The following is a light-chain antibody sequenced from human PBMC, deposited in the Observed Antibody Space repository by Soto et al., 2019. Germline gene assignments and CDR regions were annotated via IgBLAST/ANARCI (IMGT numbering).Light chain of an antibody. J-gene: IGKJ3*01. V-gene: IGKV3-20*01. CDR2: GAS. CDR1: QSVSSSF. CDR3: QQYGSSPRT. Sequence: EIVLTQSPGTLSLSPGERATLSCRASQSVSSSFLAWYQQKPGQAPRLLIYGASSRATGIPDRFSGSGSGTDFTFTISRREPEDFAVYYCQQYGSSPRTFGPGTTVDIK.